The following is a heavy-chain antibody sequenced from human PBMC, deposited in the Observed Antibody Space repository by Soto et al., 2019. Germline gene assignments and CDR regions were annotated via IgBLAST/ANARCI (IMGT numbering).Heavy chain of an antibody. J-gene: IGHJ4*02. Sequence: GGSLRLSCAASGFTFSRYSMNWVRQAPGKGLEWVSSISSTTNYIYYADSMKGRFTVSRDNAKNSVYLDMNSLSAGDTAVYYCARESEDLTSNFDYWGQGTLVTVSS. V-gene: IGHV3-21*01. CDR3: ARESEDLTSNFDY. CDR2: ISSTTNYI. CDR1: GFTFSRYS.